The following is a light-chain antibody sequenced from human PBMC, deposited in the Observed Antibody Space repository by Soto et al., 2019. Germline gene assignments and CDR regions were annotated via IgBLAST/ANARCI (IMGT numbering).Light chain of an antibody. Sequence: EIVLTQSPVTLSWSPGERATLSCRASQSVYNYLAWYQQKPGQAPRLLIYDVSDRATGLPDRFSGSGSGTDFTLTISSLEPEDSAIYYCQQRANLPATFGQGTKVDIK. J-gene: IGKJ1*01. CDR1: QSVYNY. CDR2: DVS. CDR3: QQRANLPAT. V-gene: IGKV3-11*01.